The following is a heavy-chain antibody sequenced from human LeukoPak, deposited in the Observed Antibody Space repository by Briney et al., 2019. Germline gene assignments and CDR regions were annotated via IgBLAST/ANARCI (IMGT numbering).Heavy chain of an antibody. CDR3: ARAYNWNPERVYYFDY. J-gene: IGHJ4*02. CDR1: GGSISSYY. CDR2: IYYSGST. D-gene: IGHD1-20*01. V-gene: IGHV4-59*01. Sequence: NPSETLSLTCTVSGGSISSYYWSWIRQPPGKGLEWIGYIYYSGSTNYNPSLKSRVTISVDTSKNQFSLKLSSVTAADTAVYYCARAYNWNPERVYYFDYWGQGTLVTVSS.